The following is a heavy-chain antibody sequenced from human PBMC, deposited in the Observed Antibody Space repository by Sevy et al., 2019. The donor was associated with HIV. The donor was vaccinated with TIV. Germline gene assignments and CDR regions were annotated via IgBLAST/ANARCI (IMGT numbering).Heavy chain of an antibody. CDR3: ASGSGSYYDAFHI. V-gene: IGHV4-59*01. CDR2: IYYSGST. J-gene: IGHJ3*02. D-gene: IGHD1-26*01. Sequence: SETSLTCSVSGGSISGNFWTWIRQPPGKGLEWIGYIYYSGSTNSNPSLKSRVSISLDTSKNQFSLRLNSVTAADTAVYYCASGSGSYYDAFHIWGQGTMVTVSS. CDR1: GGSISGNF.